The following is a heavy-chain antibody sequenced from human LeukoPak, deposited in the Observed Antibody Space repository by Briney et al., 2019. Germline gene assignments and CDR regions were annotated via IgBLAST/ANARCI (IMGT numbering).Heavy chain of an antibody. D-gene: IGHD3-3*01. V-gene: IGHV3-7*01. Sequence: GGSLRLSCAASGFTFSSYEMNWVRQAPGKGLEWVANIKQDGSEKYYVDSVKGRFTISRDNAKNSLYLLMNSLRAEDTAVYYCARDQRTDYDFWRGYYEYNWFEPWGQGTLVTVSS. CDR3: ARDQRTDYDFWRGYYEYNWFEP. CDR2: IKQDGSEK. CDR1: GFTFSSYE. J-gene: IGHJ5*02.